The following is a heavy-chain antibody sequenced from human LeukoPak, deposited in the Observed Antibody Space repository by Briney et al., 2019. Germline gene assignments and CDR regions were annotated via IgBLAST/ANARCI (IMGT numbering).Heavy chain of an antibody. CDR2: IKQDGSVK. Sequence: GGSLRLSCAASGFSFSGYWMSWVRQTPGKGLEWVANIKQDGSVKNSVESLKGRFTISRDNAKNSLYLQMNSLRAEDTALYYCARELGSYEGGYYGMDVWGQGTTVTVSS. J-gene: IGHJ6*02. CDR1: GFSFSGYW. V-gene: IGHV3-7*01. D-gene: IGHD1-26*01. CDR3: ARELGSYEGGYYGMDV.